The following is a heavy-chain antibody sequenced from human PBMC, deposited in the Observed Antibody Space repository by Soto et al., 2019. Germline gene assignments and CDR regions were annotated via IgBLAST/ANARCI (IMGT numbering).Heavy chain of an antibody. CDR2: IYYSGST. V-gene: IGHV4-59*01. Sequence: PSETLSLTCTVSGGSISSYYWSWIRQPPGKGLEWIGYIYYSGSTNYNPSLKSRVTISVDTSKNQFSLKLSSVTAADTAVYYCARVTRIFGETLEYLFDYWGQGTLVTGSS. J-gene: IGHJ4*02. CDR1: GGSISSYY. D-gene: IGHD3-3*01. CDR3: ARVTRIFGETLEYLFDY.